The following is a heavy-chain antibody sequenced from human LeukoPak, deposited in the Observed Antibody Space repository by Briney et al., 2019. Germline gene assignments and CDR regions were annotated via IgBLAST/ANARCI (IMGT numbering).Heavy chain of an antibody. J-gene: IGHJ4*02. CDR3: ARQPLPQTVVVVAAATPYDY. V-gene: IGHV3-23*01. Sequence: GGSLRLSCGGSGFTFSSFAVSWVRQAPGKGLEWVSAISPSGGHIYYAESVKGRFTTSRDNSKNTVYLQMHNLKAEDTAVYYCARQPLPQTVVVVAAATPYDYWGQGTLVTVSS. CDR2: ISPSGGHI. D-gene: IGHD2-15*01. CDR1: GFTFSSFA.